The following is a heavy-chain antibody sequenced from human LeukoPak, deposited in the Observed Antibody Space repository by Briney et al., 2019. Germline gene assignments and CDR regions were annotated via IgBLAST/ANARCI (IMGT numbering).Heavy chain of an antibody. CDR2: INPNSGGT. V-gene: IGHV1-2*02. D-gene: IGHD3-10*01. Sequence: ASVKVSRKASGYTFTGYYMHWVRQAPGQGLEWMGWINPNSGGTNYAQKFQGRVTMTRDTSISTAYMELSRLRSDDTAVYYCARVKWFGETNFDYWGQGTLVTVSS. CDR1: GYTFTGYY. CDR3: ARVKWFGETNFDY. J-gene: IGHJ4*02.